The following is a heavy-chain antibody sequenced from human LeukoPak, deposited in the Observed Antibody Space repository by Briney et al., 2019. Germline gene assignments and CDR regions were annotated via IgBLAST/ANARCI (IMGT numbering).Heavy chain of an antibody. CDR1: GGSFSGYS. V-gene: IGHV4-34*01. Sequence: SETLSLTCAVSGGSFSGYSWSWIRQPPGKGLEWVGEINHSGSTNYNPSLQSRVTISVDATKNQFPLKQSSMTAADTSVYYCSGGDCGGDCQHPSDFDYGGGGTLVTVSS. CDR3: SGGDCGGDCQHPSDFDY. D-gene: IGHD2-21*01. J-gene: IGHJ4*02. CDR2: INHSGST.